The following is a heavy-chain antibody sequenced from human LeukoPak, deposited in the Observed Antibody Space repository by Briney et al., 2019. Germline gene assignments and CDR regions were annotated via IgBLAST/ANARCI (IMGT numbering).Heavy chain of an antibody. CDR3: ARVEYYYDSSGYQEYFQH. CDR2: ISAYNGNT. CDR1: GYTFTGYY. Sequence: ASVKVSCKASGYTFTGYYMHWVRQAPGQGLEWMGWISAYNGNTNYAQKLQGRVTMTTDTSTSTPYMELRSLRSDDTAVYYCARVEYYYDSSGYQEYFQHWGQGTLVTVSS. V-gene: IGHV1-18*04. D-gene: IGHD3-22*01. J-gene: IGHJ1*01.